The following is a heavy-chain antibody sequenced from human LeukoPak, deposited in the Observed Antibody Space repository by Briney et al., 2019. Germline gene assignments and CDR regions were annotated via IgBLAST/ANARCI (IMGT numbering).Heavy chain of an antibody. V-gene: IGHV3-43D*03. Sequence: GGSLRLSCAASGFTFDDYAMHWVRQAPGKGLEWVSLISWDGGSTYYADSVKGRFTISRDNSKNSLYLQMNSLRAEDTALYYCAKAGGYSYGLYYYYMDVWGKGTTVTVSS. D-gene: IGHD5-18*01. J-gene: IGHJ6*03. CDR1: GFTFDDYA. CDR3: AKAGGYSYGLYYYYMDV. CDR2: ISWDGGST.